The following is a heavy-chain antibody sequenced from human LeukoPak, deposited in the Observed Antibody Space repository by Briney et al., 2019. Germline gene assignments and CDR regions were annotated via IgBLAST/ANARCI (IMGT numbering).Heavy chain of an antibody. Sequence: NPGGSLRLSCAASGFTFRSYTIHWVRQAPGKGLEWVSSISAVGTYIYYADSVKGRFTISRDNVEKSAYLELSGLTGQDAAIYYCAXGGIAGRAVYYYYMDVWGKGTTVTVSS. J-gene: IGHJ6*03. CDR1: GFTFRSYT. CDR2: ISAVGTYI. D-gene: IGHD6-6*01. V-gene: IGHV3-21*01. CDR3: AXGGIAGRAVYYYYMDV.